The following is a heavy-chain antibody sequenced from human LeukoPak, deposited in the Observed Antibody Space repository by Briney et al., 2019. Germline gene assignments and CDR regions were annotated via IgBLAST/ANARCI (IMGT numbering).Heavy chain of an antibody. J-gene: IGHJ6*02. CDR1: GGSFSGYY. V-gene: IGHV4-34*01. Sequence: ASETLSLTCAVYGGSFSGYYWSWIRQPPGKGLVWIGEINHSGSTNYNPSLKSRVTISVDTSKNQFSLKLSSVTAADTAVYYCARGQLPDNYYYYGMDVWGQGTTVTVSS. D-gene: IGHD2-2*01. CDR3: ARGQLPDNYYYYGMDV. CDR2: INHSGST.